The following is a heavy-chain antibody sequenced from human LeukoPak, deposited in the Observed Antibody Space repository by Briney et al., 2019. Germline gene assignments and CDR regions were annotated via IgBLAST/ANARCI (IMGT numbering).Heavy chain of an antibody. Sequence: ASVKVSCKASGYTFTNYGITWMRQAPGQGLEWMGWINTYNGNTNYAQKLQGRVTITTDTSTSTAYMELRSLRSDDTAVFYCARDLVDGVGAPGAYWGQGALVTVSS. J-gene: IGHJ4*02. D-gene: IGHD1-26*01. CDR1: GYTFTNYG. CDR3: ARDLVDGVGAPGAY. CDR2: INTYNGNT. V-gene: IGHV1-18*01.